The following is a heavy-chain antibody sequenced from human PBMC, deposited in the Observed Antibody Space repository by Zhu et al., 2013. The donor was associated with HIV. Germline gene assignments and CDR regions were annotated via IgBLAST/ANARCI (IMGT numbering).Heavy chain of an antibody. J-gene: IGHJ5*02. V-gene: IGHV1-8*01. CDR1: GYTFIDYD. CDR3: ARGEETTVTTIDWFDP. D-gene: IGHD4-4*01. CDR2: MNPNSGNT. Sequence: VKKPGASVKVSCKAAGYTFIDYDIYWVRQTTGQGLESMGWMNPNSGNTGYEQEFQGRVTMTRNTSISTAYMELRNLNFEDTAIYYCARGEETTVTTIDWFDPWGQGTLVTVSS.